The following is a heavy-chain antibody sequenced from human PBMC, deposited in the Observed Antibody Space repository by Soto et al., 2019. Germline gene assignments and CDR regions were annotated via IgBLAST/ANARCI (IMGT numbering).Heavy chain of an antibody. CDR3: ARDKAVKSAPRYDFWSGYSAPYGMDV. V-gene: IGHV3-11*06. CDR1: GFTFSDYY. J-gene: IGHJ6*02. CDR2: ISSSSSYT. Sequence: QVQLVESGGGLVKPGGSLRLSCAASGFTFSDYYMSWIRQAPGKGLEWVSYISSSSSYTNYADSVKGRFTISRDNAKNSLYLQMNSLRAEDTAVYYCARDKAVKSAPRYDFWSGYSAPYGMDVWGQGTTVTVSS. D-gene: IGHD3-3*01.